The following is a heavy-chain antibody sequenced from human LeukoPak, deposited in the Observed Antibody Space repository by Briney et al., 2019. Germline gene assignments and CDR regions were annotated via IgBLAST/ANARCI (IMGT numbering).Heavy chain of an antibody. CDR3: ARDSVRFSMYSSGWYSDY. J-gene: IGHJ4*02. D-gene: IGHD6-19*01. Sequence: PGGSLRLSCAASGFTFSSYSMNWVRQAPGKGLEWVSSISSSSSYIYYADSVKGRFTISRDNAKNSLYLQMNSLRAVDTAVYYCARDSVRFSMYSSGWYSDYWGQGTLVTVSS. V-gene: IGHV3-21*01. CDR1: GFTFSSYS. CDR2: ISSSSSYI.